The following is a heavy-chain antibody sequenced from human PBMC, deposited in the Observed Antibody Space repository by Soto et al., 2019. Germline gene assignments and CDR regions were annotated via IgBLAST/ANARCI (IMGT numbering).Heavy chain of an antibody. D-gene: IGHD3-22*01. CDR2: IDPSDSYT. Sequence: GESLKISCKGSGYSFTSYWISWVRQMPGKGLEWMGRIDPSDSYTNYSPSFQGHVTISDDKSISTAYLEWSSLKASDTAMYYCARHEVVTKRGLYYGMDVWGQGTTVTVSS. V-gene: IGHV5-10-1*01. J-gene: IGHJ6*02. CDR1: GYSFTSYW. CDR3: ARHEVVTKRGLYYGMDV.